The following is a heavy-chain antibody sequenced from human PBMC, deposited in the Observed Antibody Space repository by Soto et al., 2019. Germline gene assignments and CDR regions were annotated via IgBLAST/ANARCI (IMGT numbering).Heavy chain of an antibody. CDR1: GFTFSNAW. J-gene: IGHJ4*02. D-gene: IGHD6-19*01. CDR2: IKSKTDGGTT. CDR3: TTEGYSSGWYEYYFDY. V-gene: IGHV3-15*01. Sequence: EVQLVESGGGLVKPGGSLRLSCAASGFTFSNAWMSWVRQAPGKGLEWVGRIKSKTDGGTTDYAAPVKGRFTISRDDTKNTLYLQMNSLKAADTDVYYCTTEGYSSGWYEYYFDYWGQGTLVTVSS.